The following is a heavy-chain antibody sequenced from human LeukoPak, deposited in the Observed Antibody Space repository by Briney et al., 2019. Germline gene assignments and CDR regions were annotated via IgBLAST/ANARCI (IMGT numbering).Heavy chain of an antibody. CDR2: ISYDGSNK. D-gene: IGHD2-2*01. CDR3: ARGSGSAPKIPDIVVVPAALGYYFDY. V-gene: IGHV3-30-3*01. CDR1: GFTFSSYA. J-gene: IGHJ4*02. Sequence: GGSLRLSCAASGFTFSSYAMHWVRQAPGKGLEWVAVISYDGSNKYYADSVKGRFTISRDNSKNTRYLQMNSLRAEDTAVYYCARGSGSAPKIPDIVVVPAALGYYFDYWGQGTLVTVSS.